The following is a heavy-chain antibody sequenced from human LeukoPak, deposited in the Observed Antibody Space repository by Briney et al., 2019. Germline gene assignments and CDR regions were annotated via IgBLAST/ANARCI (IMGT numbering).Heavy chain of an antibody. D-gene: IGHD3-16*02. CDR2: ISDTGGST. J-gene: IGHJ4*02. CDR1: GFTFSSYA. CDR3: AKDFSTDDYLWGSYRAFDY. V-gene: IGHV3-23*01. Sequence: PGGSLRLSCAASGFTFSSYAMTWVRQAPGKGLEWVSTISDTGGSTCYADSVKGRFTISRDNSKNTLYLQMNSLRAEDTAVYFCAKDFSTDDYLWGSYRAFDYWGQGTLVTVSS.